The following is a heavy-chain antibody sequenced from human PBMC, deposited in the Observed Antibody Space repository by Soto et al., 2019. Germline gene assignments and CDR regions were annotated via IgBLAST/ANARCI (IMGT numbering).Heavy chain of an antibody. CDR3: ARDFEY. Sequence: EVQLVESGGGLVQPGGSLRLSCEASGFTFSTFWMHWVRQAPGKGLVWVSRINSDGSSTNYADSVKGRVTISRDNAKXXXXXXXXXXXXXXXXXXXCARDFEYWGQGTLVTVSS. V-gene: IGHV3-74*01. CDR2: INSDGSST. J-gene: IGHJ4*02. CDR1: GFTFSTFW.